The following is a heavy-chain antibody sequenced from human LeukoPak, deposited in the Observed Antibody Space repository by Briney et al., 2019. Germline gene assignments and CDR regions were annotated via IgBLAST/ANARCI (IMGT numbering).Heavy chain of an antibody. CDR3: ARDDNGPRSEYYDSLASPEIYSYGMDV. D-gene: IGHD3-22*01. V-gene: IGHV1-24*01. J-gene: IGHJ6*02. CDR2: FDPEDGET. CDR1: GYTLTELS. Sequence: GASVKVSCKVSGYTLTELSMHWVRQAPGKGLEWMGGFDPEDGETIYAQKFQGRVTITADESTSTAYMELSSLRSEDTAVYYCARDDNGPRSEYYDSLASPEIYSYGMDVWGQGTTVTVSS.